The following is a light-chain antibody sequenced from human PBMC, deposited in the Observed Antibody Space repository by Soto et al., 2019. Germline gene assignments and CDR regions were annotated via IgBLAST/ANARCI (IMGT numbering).Light chain of an antibody. V-gene: IGKV3-20*01. CDR2: GAS. CDR1: RSVTNNF. Sequence: EIVLTQSPGTLSLSPGERATLSCRASRSVTNNFLAWYQQKPGQAPWLLIYGASSRATGVPDRFSAAGSGTDFTLTISRLEPEDFAVYYCQQYGSSPRTFGQGTKLEIK. J-gene: IGKJ2*01. CDR3: QQYGSSPRT.